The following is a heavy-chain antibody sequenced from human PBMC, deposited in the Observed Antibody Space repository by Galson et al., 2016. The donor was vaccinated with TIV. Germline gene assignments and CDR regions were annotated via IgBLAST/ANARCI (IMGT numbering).Heavy chain of an antibody. D-gene: IGHD2-15*01. J-gene: IGHJ6*02. CDR2: IYASGST. CDR1: GGPMYSGNYH. V-gene: IGHV4-61*02. Sequence: TLSLTCTVSGGPMYSGNYHWTWIRQPAGKGLEWIGRIYASGSTTYNAFLKRRVTMSVDTSKNQFSLNLNSVTAADTAVYYCARACRAALSGGSCLSAVDVWCQGTTVIVSS. CDR3: ARACRAALSGGSCLSAVDV.